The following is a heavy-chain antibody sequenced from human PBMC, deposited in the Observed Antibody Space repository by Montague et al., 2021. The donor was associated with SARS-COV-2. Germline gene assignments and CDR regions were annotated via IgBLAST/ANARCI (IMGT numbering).Heavy chain of an antibody. CDR3: ATLPSSITIFGVVQGYYFDD. V-gene: IGHV4-59*01. CDR2: IYYSGST. D-gene: IGHD3-3*01. J-gene: IGHJ4*02. Sequence: SETLSLTCTVSGGSISSYYWSWIRQPPGKGLVWIGYIYYSGSTNYNPSLKSRVTISVDTSKNQFSLKLSSVTAADTAVYYCATLPSSITIFGVVQGYYFDDWGQGTLVTVSS. CDR1: GGSISSYY.